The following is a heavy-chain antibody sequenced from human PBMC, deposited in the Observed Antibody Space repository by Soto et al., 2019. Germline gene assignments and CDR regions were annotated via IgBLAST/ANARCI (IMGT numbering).Heavy chain of an antibody. Sequence: ASVKVSCKASGGTFSSYAISWVRQAPGQGLEWMGGIIPIFGTANYAQKFQGRVTITADESTSTAYMELSSLRSEDTAVYYCAREGYCSGGSCYGNWFDPWGQGTLVTVSS. CDR1: GGTFSSYA. CDR2: IIPIFGTA. D-gene: IGHD2-15*01. J-gene: IGHJ5*02. CDR3: AREGYCSGGSCYGNWFDP. V-gene: IGHV1-69*13.